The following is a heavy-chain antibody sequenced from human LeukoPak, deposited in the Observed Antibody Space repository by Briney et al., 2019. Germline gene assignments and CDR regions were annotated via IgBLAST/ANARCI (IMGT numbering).Heavy chain of an antibody. CDR1: GGSFSGYY. CDR3: ARVAHSYGYGDFDY. J-gene: IGHJ4*02. V-gene: IGHV4-34*01. D-gene: IGHD5-18*01. CDR2: INHSGST. Sequence: SETLSLTCAVYGGSFSGYYWSWIRQPPGKGLEWIGEINHSGSTNYNPSLKSRVTRSVDTSKNQFSLKLSSVTAADTAVYYCARVAHSYGYGDFDYWGQGTLVTVSS.